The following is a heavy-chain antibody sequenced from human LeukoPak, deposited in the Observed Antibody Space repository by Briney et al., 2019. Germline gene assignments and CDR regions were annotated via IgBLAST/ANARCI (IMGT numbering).Heavy chain of an antibody. D-gene: IGHD3-22*01. V-gene: IGHV3-11*01. CDR1: GFTFSDYY. Sequence: PGGSLRLSCTASGFTFSDYYMNWVRQAPGTGLEWISYIRNSGSATYYADSVEGRFTISRDNAKNSLYLQMNSLRPEDTAMYYCTRGAEVSGYPVFQHWGQGALVTVSS. CDR3: TRGAEVSGYPVFQH. J-gene: IGHJ4*02. CDR2: IRNSGSAT.